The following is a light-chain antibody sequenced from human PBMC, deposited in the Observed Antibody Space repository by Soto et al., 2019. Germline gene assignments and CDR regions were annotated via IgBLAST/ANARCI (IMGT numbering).Light chain of an antibody. Sequence: EIVMTQSPATLSVSPGERATLSCRASQSVSSNLAWYQQKPGQAPRLLIKTASIRATAIPDRFSGSGSGTDFTLTISRLEAEDFAVYYCQQYSSSLITFGQGTRLE. CDR1: QSVSSN. CDR3: QQYSSSLIT. CDR2: TAS. J-gene: IGKJ5*01. V-gene: IGKV3D-15*01.